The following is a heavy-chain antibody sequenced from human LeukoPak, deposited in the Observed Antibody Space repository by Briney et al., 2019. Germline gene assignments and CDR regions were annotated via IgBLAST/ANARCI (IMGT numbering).Heavy chain of an antibody. D-gene: IGHD3-10*01. CDR3: ARVAMVRGVNFDY. CDR2: ISSSSSTI. J-gene: IGHJ4*02. CDR1: GFTFSSYS. Sequence: QAGGSLRLSCAASGFTFSSYSMNWVRQAPGKGLEWVSYISSSSSTIYYADSVKGRFTISRDNAKNSLYLQMNSLRAEDTAVYYCARVAMVRGVNFDYWGQGTLVTVSS. V-gene: IGHV3-48*01.